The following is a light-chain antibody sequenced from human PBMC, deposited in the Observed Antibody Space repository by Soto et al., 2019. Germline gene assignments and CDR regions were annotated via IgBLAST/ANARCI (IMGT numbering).Light chain of an antibody. CDR2: EVS. Sequence: QSVLTQPASVSGSPGQSITISCTGTSSDIGNYDFVSWYQQVPGTAPKAMIYEVSSRPSGVSSRFSGSKSGNTASLTISGLQPEDEADYYCLSYTKTNTRVFGGGTKLTVL. J-gene: IGLJ3*02. CDR3: LSYTKTNTRV. V-gene: IGLV2-14*01. CDR1: SSDIGNYDF.